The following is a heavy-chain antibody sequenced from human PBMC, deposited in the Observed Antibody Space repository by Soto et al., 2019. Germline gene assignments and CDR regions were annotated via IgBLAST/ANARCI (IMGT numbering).Heavy chain of an antibody. CDR1: GGSISSGGYY. Sequence: TLSLTCTVSGGSISSGGYYWSWIRQHPGKGLDWIGYIYYSGSTYYNPSLKSRVTISVDTSKNQFSLKLSSVTAADTAVYYCAKLAGYCSGNSCHGDHAMDVWGQGTTVTVS. V-gene: IGHV4-31*03. CDR2: IYYSGST. J-gene: IGHJ6*02. CDR3: AKLAGYCSGNSCHGDHAMDV. D-gene: IGHD2-2*01.